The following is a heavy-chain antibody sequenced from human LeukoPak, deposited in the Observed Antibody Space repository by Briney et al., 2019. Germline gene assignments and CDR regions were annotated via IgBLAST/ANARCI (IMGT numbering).Heavy chain of an antibody. Sequence: KPSETLSLTCTVSGGSISSSSYYWGWIRQPPGKGLEWIGSIYYSGSTYYNPSLKSRVTISVDTSKNQFSLNLNSVTAADTAVYYCARGPFNYGSGGRYFDYWGQGTLVTVPS. CDR1: GGSISSSSYY. V-gene: IGHV4-39*07. D-gene: IGHD3-10*01. CDR2: IYYSGST. CDR3: ARGPFNYGSGGRYFDY. J-gene: IGHJ4*02.